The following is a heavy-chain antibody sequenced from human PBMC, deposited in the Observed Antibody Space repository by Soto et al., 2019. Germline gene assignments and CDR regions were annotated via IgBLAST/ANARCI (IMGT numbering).Heavy chain of an antibody. CDR3: AMYSSGPPPLTYYYYGMDV. D-gene: IGHD6-19*01. V-gene: IGHV1-69*13. Sequence: ASVKVSCKASGGTFSSYAISWVRQAPGQGLEWMGGIIPIFGTANYAQKFQGRVTITADESTSTAYMELSSLRSEDTAVYYCAMYSSGPPPLTYYYYGMDVWGQGTTVTVSS. CDR2: IIPIFGTA. CDR1: GGTFSSYA. J-gene: IGHJ6*02.